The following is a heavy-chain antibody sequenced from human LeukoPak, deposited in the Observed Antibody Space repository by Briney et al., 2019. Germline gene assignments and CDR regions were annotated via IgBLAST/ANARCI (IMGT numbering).Heavy chain of an antibody. CDR1: GFTFSSYS. CDR2: ISSSSSYI. V-gene: IGHV3-21*01. J-gene: IGHJ4*02. D-gene: IGHD2-21*01. Sequence: GGSLRLSCAASGFTFSSYSMNWVRQAPGKGLEWVSSISSSSSYIYYADSVKGRFTVSRDNAKNSLYLQMNSLRAEDTAVYYCARGAPGGDQGYWGQGTLVTVSS. CDR3: ARGAPGGDQGY.